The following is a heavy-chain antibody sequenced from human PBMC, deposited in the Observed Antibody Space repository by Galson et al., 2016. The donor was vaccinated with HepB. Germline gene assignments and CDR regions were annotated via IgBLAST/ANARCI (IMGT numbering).Heavy chain of an antibody. CDR3: ARDGFLGTYYFDS. D-gene: IGHD3-3*01. CDR1: GFTFSTYG. V-gene: IGHV3-33*01. Sequence: SLRLSCAASGFTFSTYGMHWVRQAPGKGLEWVAIIWYDGSKKYYADSVKGRFTISRDKSKNTLYLQMNSLRAEDTGVYYCARDGFLGTYYFDSWGQGTLVTVSS. CDR2: IWYDGSKK. J-gene: IGHJ4*02.